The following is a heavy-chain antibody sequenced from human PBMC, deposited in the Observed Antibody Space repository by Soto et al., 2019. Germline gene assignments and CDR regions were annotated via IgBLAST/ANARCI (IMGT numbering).Heavy chain of an antibody. Sequence: PSETRSLTCNVSGGAIDSGGYYWCWIRQHPGKGLEWIGYIYYSGSTYYNPSLKSRVSISIDTSKNQFSLELISVTAADTAVYYCARVGTSYARRGLDVWGQGTTVTVS. D-gene: IGHD7-27*01. CDR3: ARVGTSYARRGLDV. CDR2: IYYSGST. J-gene: IGHJ6*02. CDR1: GGAIDSGGYY. V-gene: IGHV4-31*03.